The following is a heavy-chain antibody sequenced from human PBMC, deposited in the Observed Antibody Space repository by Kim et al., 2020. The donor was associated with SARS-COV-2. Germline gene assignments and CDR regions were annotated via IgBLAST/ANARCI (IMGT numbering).Heavy chain of an antibody. CDR3: GAKVSYNL. Sequence: GGNTYDADSVKGRSYISRDNYKNTMYLQMNNQRAEDTAVYYCGAKVSYNLWGQGTLVTVSS. D-gene: IGHD3-10*01. V-gene: IGHV3-23*01. J-gene: IGHJ4*02. CDR2: GGNT.